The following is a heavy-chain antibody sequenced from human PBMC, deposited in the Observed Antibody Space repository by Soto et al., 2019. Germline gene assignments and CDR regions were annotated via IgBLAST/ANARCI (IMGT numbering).Heavy chain of an antibody. J-gene: IGHJ6*02. CDR3: ARGFMGRGDPYYYGMDV. V-gene: IGHV4-31*03. Sequence: PSETLSLTCTVSGGSISSGGYYWSWIRQHPGKGLEWFGYIYYSGSTYYNPSLKSRVTISVDTSNHQFSLKLSSVTAAVTAVYYCARGFMGRGDPYYYGMDVWGQGSPVTVSS. D-gene: IGHD3-10*01. CDR2: IYYSGST. CDR1: GGSISSGGYY.